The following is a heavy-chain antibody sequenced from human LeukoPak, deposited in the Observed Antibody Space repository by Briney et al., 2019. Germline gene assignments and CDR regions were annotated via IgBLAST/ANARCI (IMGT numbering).Heavy chain of an antibody. D-gene: IGHD3-22*01. CDR3: AKAPYYYDSSGHQRGAFDI. CDR1: GFNFETHA. CDR2: IWYDGSNK. Sequence: GGSLRLSCSASGFNFETHAMHWVRQAPGKGLEWVAVIWYDGSNKYYADSVKGRFTISRDNSKNTLYLQMNSLRAENTAVYYCAKAPYYYDSSGHQRGAFDIWGQGTMVTVSS. V-gene: IGHV3-33*06. J-gene: IGHJ3*02.